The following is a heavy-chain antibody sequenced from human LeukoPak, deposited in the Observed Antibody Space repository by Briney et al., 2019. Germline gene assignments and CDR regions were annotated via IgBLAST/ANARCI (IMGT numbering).Heavy chain of an antibody. V-gene: IGHV1-8*01. J-gene: IGHJ4*02. CDR2: MNPTSGDA. CDR1: GYTFTSYD. CDR3: ARSPVGVRKKHDF. Sequence: ASVKVSCKASGYTFTSYDINWVRQATGQGREWMGWMNPTSGDAGYAQSFQGRVTMTRDTSITTAYMELNSQKSDDTAVYYCARSPVGVRKKHDFWGQGTLVIVSS. D-gene: IGHD3-10*01.